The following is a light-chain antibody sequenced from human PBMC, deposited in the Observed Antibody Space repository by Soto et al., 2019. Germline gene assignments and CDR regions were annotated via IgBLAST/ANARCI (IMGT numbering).Light chain of an antibody. CDR2: GAS. CDR1: QSINRF. Sequence: DIQMTQSPSSLSASVGDRVSITCRAGQSINRFLNWYQQKPGNAPKLLIFGASSLQSGVPSRFSGSGSGTDFPPPTSILQPKYFATYYCQKINIPPQTFGKGTKVK. V-gene: IGKV1-39*01. CDR3: QKINIPPQT. J-gene: IGKJ1*01.